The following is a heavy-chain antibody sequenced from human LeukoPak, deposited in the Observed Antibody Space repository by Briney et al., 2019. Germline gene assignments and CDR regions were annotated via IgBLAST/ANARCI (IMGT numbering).Heavy chain of an antibody. CDR3: AREYLGYFDWYNADDAFDI. CDR1: GFTFSSYS. J-gene: IGHJ3*02. V-gene: IGHV3-21*01. Sequence: GGSLRLSCAASGFTFSSYSMNWVRQVPGKGLEWVSFISSSSSYIYYADSVQGRFTISRDNAKNSLYLQMNSLRAEDTAVYYCAREYLGYFDWYNADDAFDIWGQGTMVTVSS. CDR2: ISSSSSYI. D-gene: IGHD3-9*01.